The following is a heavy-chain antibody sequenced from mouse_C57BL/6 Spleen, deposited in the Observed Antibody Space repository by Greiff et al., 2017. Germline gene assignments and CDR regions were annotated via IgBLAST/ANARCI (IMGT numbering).Heavy chain of an antibody. J-gene: IGHJ3*01. D-gene: IGHD2-4*01. V-gene: IGHV3-6*01. CDR2: ISYDGSN. CDR1: GYSITSGYY. CDR3: AREGYYDYLVAY. Sequence: EVQLQESGPGLVKPSQSLSLSCSVTGYSITSGYYWNWIRQFPGNKLEWMGYISYDGSNNYNPSLKNRISITRDTSKNQFFLKLNSVTTKDTATYYCAREGYYDYLVAYWGQGTLVTVSA.